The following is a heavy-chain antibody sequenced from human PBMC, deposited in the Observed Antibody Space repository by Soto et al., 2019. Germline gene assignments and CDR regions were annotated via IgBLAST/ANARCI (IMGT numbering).Heavy chain of an antibody. CDR2: ISGSGGST. V-gene: IGHV3-23*01. CDR3: AKQPTPLGGYGDYRYFFDY. Sequence: PGGSLRLSCAASGFTFSDHYMDWVRQAPGKGLEWVSAISGSGGSTYYADSVKGRFTISRDNSKNTLYLQMNSLRAEDTAVYYCAKQPTPLGGYGDYRYFFDYWGQGT. J-gene: IGHJ4*02. D-gene: IGHD4-17*01. CDR1: GFTFSDHY.